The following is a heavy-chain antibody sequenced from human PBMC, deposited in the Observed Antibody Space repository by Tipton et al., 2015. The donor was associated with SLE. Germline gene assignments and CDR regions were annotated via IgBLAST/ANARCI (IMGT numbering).Heavy chain of an antibody. Sequence: TLSLTCAVSGFSISSGYYWGWIRQPPGKGLEWIGSIYHSGSTYYNPSLKSRLTISVDTSKNQFSLKLSSVTAADTAVYYCARLRVVADTPDNFDYWGQGTLVTVSS. J-gene: IGHJ4*02. CDR3: ARLRVVADTPDNFDY. D-gene: IGHD2-15*01. V-gene: IGHV4-38-2*01. CDR1: GFSISSGYY. CDR2: IYHSGST.